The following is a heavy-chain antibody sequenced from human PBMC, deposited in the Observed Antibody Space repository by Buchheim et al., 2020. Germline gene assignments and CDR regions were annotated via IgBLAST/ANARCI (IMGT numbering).Heavy chain of an antibody. D-gene: IGHD2-15*01. V-gene: IGHV3-48*02. CDR1: GFTFSSYS. Sequence: EVQLVESGGGLVQPGGSLRLSCAASGFTFSSYSMNWVRQAPGKGLEWVSYISSGSAAIYYAGSVKGRFTISRDNAKNSLYLQVNNLRDEDTAVYYCARDLGGLVVAADRVGRGFDYWGQGTL. CDR3: ARDLGGLVVAADRVGRGFDY. J-gene: IGHJ4*02. CDR2: ISSGSAAI.